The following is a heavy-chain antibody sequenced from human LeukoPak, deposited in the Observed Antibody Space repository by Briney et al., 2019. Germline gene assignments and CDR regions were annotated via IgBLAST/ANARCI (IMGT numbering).Heavy chain of an antibody. CDR3: ARESHYDILTGYYWVAGMDV. J-gene: IGHJ6*04. Sequence: SETLSLTCTVSGGSISSGGYYWSWIRQHPGKGLEWIGYIYYSGSTYYNPSLKSRVTISVDTSKNQFSLKLSSVTAADTAVYYCARESHYDILTGYYWVAGMDVWGKRTTVTVSS. V-gene: IGHV4-31*03. CDR1: GGSISSGGYY. D-gene: IGHD3-9*01. CDR2: IYYSGST.